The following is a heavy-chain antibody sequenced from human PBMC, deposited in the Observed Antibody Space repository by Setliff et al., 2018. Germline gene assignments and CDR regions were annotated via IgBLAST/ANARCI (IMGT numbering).Heavy chain of an antibody. CDR3: ASALIRRVAVAGKSQFDY. V-gene: IGHV1-69*05. J-gene: IGHJ4*01. Sequence: SVKVSCKASGGFSTHDISWVRQVPGQGLEWMGGIIPILGTTDYAQNFQGRVTITTDESTSSAYLEMSNLRSEDTAVYYCASALIRRVAVAGKSQFDYWGQGTLVTVSS. CDR2: IIPILGTT. CDR1: GGFSTHD. D-gene: IGHD6-19*01.